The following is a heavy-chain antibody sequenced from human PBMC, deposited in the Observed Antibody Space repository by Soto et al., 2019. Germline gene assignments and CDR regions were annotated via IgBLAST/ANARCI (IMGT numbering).Heavy chain of an antibody. CDR3: ASGPGSGYFDWLDP. CDR1: GAPITSNY. D-gene: IGHD3-9*01. Sequence: SETLSLTCSVSGAPITSNYWTWIRQPPGKGLEWIGYLDHQGYSNYSPSLRSRVSMSIDTSKNQLSLKVHSVTAADTAVYYCASGPGSGYFDWLDPWGQGTLVTVSS. CDR2: LDHQGYS. V-gene: IGHV4-59*01. J-gene: IGHJ5*02.